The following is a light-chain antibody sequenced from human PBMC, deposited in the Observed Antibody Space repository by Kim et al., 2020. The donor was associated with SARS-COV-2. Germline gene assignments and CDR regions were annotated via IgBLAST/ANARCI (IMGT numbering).Light chain of an antibody. J-gene: IGLJ1*01. CDR3: AAWDDSLNGPV. V-gene: IGLV1-44*01. CDR2: SNN. CDR1: SSNIGSNS. Sequence: QSVLTQPPSASGTPGQMVAISCSGSSSNIGSNSVNWFQQVPGTAPTLLIYSNNQRPSGVPDRFSGSKSGTSASLAISGLQSEDESDYYCAAWDDSLNGPVFGTGTKVTVL.